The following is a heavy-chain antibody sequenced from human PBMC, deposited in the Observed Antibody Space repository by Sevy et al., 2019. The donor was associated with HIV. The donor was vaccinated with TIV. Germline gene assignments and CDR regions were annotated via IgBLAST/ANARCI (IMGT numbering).Heavy chain of an antibody. CDR3: AKVGLDGFDP. J-gene: IGHJ5*02. V-gene: IGHV3-23*01. CDR1: GFTFLSYA. CDR2: ISPSGGST. D-gene: IGHD1-1*01. Sequence: GGSLRLSCAASGFTFLSYALSWVRQAPGKGLEWVSAISPSGGSTYYADSVKGRFTISGDNSKNTVDLQMNSLRAEDTAVYSCAKVGLDGFDPWGQGTLVTVSS.